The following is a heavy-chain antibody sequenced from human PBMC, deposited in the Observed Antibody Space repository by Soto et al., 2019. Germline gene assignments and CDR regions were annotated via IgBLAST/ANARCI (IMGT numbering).Heavy chain of an antibody. V-gene: IGHV1-69*13. D-gene: IGHD6-19*01. CDR3: ARGPLAVAGMWLDP. J-gene: IGHJ5*02. Sequence: EASVKVSCKASGGTFSSYAISWVRQAPGQGLEWMGGIIPIFGTANYAQKFQGRVTITADESTSTAYMELSSLRSEDTAVYYCARGPLAVAGMWLDPWGQGTLVTVSS. CDR2: IIPIFGTA. CDR1: GGTFSSYA.